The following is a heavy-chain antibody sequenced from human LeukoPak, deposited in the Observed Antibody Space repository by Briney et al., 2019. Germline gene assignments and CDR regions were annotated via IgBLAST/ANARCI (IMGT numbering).Heavy chain of an antibody. CDR2: MRNDGSQI. CDR1: GFIFSDFD. J-gene: IGHJ3*02. V-gene: IGHV3-30*02. CDR3: AKDIGRRIFGVAYDAFHI. D-gene: IGHD3-3*01. Sequence: GGSLRLSCVASGFIFSDFDMHWVRQAPGKGLEWVASMRNDGSQIYAESVKGRFTISRDNSKNTLYVEMNSLRVEDTAMYYCAKDIGRRIFGVAYDAFHIWGQGTMVAVSS.